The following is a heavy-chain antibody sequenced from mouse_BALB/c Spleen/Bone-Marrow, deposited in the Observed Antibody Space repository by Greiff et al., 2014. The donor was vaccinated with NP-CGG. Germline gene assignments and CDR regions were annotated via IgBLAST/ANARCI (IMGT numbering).Heavy chain of an antibody. CDR3: TRDDGGFAY. CDR1: GYTFTSYW. D-gene: IGHD1-1*02. Sequence: QVQLKESGTDLVRPGASVKLSCKASGYTFTSYWINWVKQRPGQGLEWIGNIYPSDSYTNYNQKLKDKATLTVDKSSSTAYMHLSSPTSEDSAVYYCTRDDGGFAYWGQGTLVTVSA. V-gene: IGHV1-69*02. J-gene: IGHJ3*01. CDR2: IYPSDSYT.